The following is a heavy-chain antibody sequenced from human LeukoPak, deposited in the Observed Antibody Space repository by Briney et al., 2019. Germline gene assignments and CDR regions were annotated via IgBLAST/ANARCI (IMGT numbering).Heavy chain of an antibody. CDR2: IYTGGGT. J-gene: IGHJ4*02. CDR1: GFTVSSIY. Sequence: GGSLRLSCAASGFTVSSIYMNWVRQAPGKGLEWVSVIYTGGGTYYADSVKDRFTISRDNSKNTPYLQMNSLRAEDTAVYYCARESGSGSRGFDYWGQGTWSPSPQ. D-gene: IGHD3-10*01. CDR3: ARESGSGSRGFDY. V-gene: IGHV3-66*01.